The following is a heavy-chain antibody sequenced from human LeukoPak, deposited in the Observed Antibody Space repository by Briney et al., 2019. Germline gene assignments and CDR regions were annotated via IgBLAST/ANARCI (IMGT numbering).Heavy chain of an antibody. CDR1: GYTFTSYG. CDR2: ISAYNGNT. D-gene: IGHD5-24*01. J-gene: IGHJ4*02. Sequence: ASVKVSCKASGYTFTSYGISWVRQAPGQGLEWMGWISAYNGNTNYAQKLQGRVTMTTDTSTSTAYMELRSLRSNDTAVYYCARNGDGYNSDYFDYWGQGTLVTVSS. CDR3: ARNGDGYNSDYFDY. V-gene: IGHV1-18*01.